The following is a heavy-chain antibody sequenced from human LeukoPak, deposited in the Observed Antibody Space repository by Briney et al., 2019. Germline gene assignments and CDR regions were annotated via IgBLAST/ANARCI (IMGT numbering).Heavy chain of an antibody. CDR2: ISSSGSTI. CDR3: ARGHGWNSEY. Sequence: VGSLRLSCAASGFTFSSYEMNWVRQAPGKGLEWVSYISSSGSTIYYADSVKGRFTISRDNAKNSLYLQMNSLRAEDTAVYYCARGHGWNSEYWGQGTLVTVSS. CDR1: GFTFSSYE. D-gene: IGHD1-7*01. J-gene: IGHJ4*02. V-gene: IGHV3-48*03.